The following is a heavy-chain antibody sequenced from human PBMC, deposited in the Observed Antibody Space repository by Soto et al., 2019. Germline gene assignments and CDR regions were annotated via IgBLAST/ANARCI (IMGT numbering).Heavy chain of an antibody. Sequence: GGSLRLSCRASGFTFSSFSMNWVRQAPGKGLEWVSSISSSSYIYYADSVKGRFTISRDNAKNSLYLQMNSLRAEDTAVYYCARDPIDPWGQGTLVTVSS. CDR1: GFTFSSFS. CDR3: ARDPIDP. CDR2: ISSSSYI. V-gene: IGHV3-21*01. J-gene: IGHJ5*02.